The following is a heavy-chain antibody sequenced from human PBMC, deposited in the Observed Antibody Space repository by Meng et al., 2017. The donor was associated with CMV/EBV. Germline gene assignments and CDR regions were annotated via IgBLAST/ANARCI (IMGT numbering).Heavy chain of an antibody. CDR1: GFTFSSYA. Sequence: GESLKISCAASGFTFSSYAMSWVRQAPGKGLEWVSAISGSGGSTYYADSVKGRFTISRDNSKNTLYLQMNGLRAEDTAVYYCANGRGGLFDYWGQGTLVTVSS. J-gene: IGHJ4*02. D-gene: IGHD1-26*01. CDR2: ISGSGGST. CDR3: ANGRGGLFDY. V-gene: IGHV3-23*01.